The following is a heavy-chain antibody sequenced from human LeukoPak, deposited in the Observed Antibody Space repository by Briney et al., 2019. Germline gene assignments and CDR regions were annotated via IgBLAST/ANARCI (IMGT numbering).Heavy chain of an antibody. Sequence: ASVKVSCKASGYTFTGYYMHWVRHAPGQGLEWMGWINPNSGGTKYAQKFQGRVTMTRDTSISTAYMELRRLRSDDTAVYYCARDLKAVAGTIYWGQGTLVTVSS. CDR3: ARDLKAVAGTIY. J-gene: IGHJ4*02. D-gene: IGHD6-19*01. V-gene: IGHV1-2*02. CDR1: GYTFTGYY. CDR2: INPNSGGT.